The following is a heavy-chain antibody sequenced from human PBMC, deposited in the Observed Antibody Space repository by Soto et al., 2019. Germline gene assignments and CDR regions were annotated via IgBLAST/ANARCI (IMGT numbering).Heavy chain of an antibody. D-gene: IGHD3-16*02. CDR1: GFIFSSCS. Sequence: GGSLRLSCAASGFIFSSCSMNWVRQAPGKGLEWVSGINWYGDSTGYADYVKGRFTISRDNAKNSLYLQMNSLRAEDTALFHFARAADKYDYIWGSYRNPLDYWGQGTLVTVSS. CDR3: ARAADKYDYIWGSYRNPLDY. CDR2: INWYGDST. J-gene: IGHJ4*02. V-gene: IGHV3-20*01.